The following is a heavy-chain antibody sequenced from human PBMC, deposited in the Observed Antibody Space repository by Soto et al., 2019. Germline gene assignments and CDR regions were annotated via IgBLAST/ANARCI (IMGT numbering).Heavy chain of an antibody. Sequence: QVQLVQSGAEVKKPGASVKVSCKASGYTFISYGISWVRQAPGQGLEWMGWISADNGDTKYAQNLQGRVTFTTDTSTNTCFMELRSLRSDDTAVYYCARSRIAVASNWFDPWGQGTLVTVSS. CDR1: GYTFISYG. D-gene: IGHD6-19*01. J-gene: IGHJ5*02. CDR2: ISADNGDT. CDR3: ARSRIAVASNWFDP. V-gene: IGHV1-18*01.